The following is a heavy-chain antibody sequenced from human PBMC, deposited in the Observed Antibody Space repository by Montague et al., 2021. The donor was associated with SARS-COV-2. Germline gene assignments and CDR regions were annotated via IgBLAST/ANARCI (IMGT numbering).Heavy chain of an antibody. Sequence: SETLSLTCSISGVSITSYYWSWVRQPAGKGLERIGHIYASGSTNXXPSLKSRVRLSIDNPKNQFSLKLESLTAADTAVYYCVRDGGNWYYFDYWGQGALVTVSS. CDR3: VRDGGNWYYFDY. CDR2: IYASGST. CDR1: GVSITSYY. D-gene: IGHD3-16*01. V-gene: IGHV4-4*07. J-gene: IGHJ4*02.